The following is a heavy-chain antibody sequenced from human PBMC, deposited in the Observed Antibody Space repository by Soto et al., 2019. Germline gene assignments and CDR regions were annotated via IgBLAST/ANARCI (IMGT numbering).Heavy chain of an antibody. D-gene: IGHD6-13*01. CDR1: GGSISSYY. V-gene: IGHV4-59*01. CDR2: IYYSGST. CDR3: ARGQGIAAHIDY. J-gene: IGHJ4*02. Sequence: SETLSLTCTVSGGSISSYYWSWIRQPPGKGLEWIGYIYYSGSTNYNPSLKIRVTISVDTSKNQFSLKLSSVTAADTAVYYCARGQGIAAHIDYWGQGTLVTVSS.